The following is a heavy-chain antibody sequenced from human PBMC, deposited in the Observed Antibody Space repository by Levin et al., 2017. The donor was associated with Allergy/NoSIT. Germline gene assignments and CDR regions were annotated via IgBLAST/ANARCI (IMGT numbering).Heavy chain of an antibody. CDR1: GYTFTSYG. Sequence: GESLKISCKASGYTFTSYGISWVRQAPGQGLEWMGWISAYNGNTNYAQKLQGRVTMTTDTSTSTAYMELRSLRSDDTAVYYCARPTYYYDSSGPLDYWGQGTLVTVSS. CDR2: ISAYNGNT. V-gene: IGHV1-18*01. D-gene: IGHD3-22*01. CDR3: ARPTYYYDSSGPLDY. J-gene: IGHJ4*02.